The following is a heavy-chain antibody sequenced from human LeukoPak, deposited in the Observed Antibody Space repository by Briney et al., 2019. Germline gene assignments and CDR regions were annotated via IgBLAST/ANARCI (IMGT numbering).Heavy chain of an antibody. CDR3: ARVGSAIARVAAFDT. D-gene: IGHD3-10*01. J-gene: IGHJ3*02. CDR2: ISTGSSYI. CDR1: GFTFSTYT. V-gene: IGHV3-21*01. Sequence: PGGSLRLSCAASGFTFSTYTMNWVRQAPGKGLEWVSSISTGSSYIYYSDSAEGRFTLSRDNAKNSLYLQMNSLRAEDTAVYYCARVGSAIARVAAFDTWGQGTMVTVSS.